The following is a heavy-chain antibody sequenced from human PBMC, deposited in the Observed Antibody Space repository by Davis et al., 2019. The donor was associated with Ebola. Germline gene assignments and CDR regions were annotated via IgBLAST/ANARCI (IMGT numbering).Heavy chain of an antibody. J-gene: IGHJ6*02. V-gene: IGHV3-74*01. CDR1: GFTFSSYW. CDR2: INSDGSST. D-gene: IGHD6-6*01. Sequence: PGGSLRLSCAASGFTFSSYWMHWVRQAPGKGLVWVSRINSDGSSTSYADSVKGRFTISRDNAKNTLYLQMNSLRAEDTAVYYCASPTIAARPSHYYYGMDVWGQGTTVTVSS. CDR3: ASPTIAARPSHYYYGMDV.